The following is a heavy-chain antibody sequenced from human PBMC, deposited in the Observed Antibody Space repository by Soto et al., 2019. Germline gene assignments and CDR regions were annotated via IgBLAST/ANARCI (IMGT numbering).Heavy chain of an antibody. J-gene: IGHJ3*02. CDR3: TTASIAAGYAFDI. CDR1: GFTFSNAW. Sequence: GGSLRLSCAASGFTFSNAWMSWVRQALGKGLEWVGRIKSKTDGGTTDYAAPVKGRFTISRDDSKNTLYLQMNSLKTEDTAVYYCTTASIAAGYAFDIWGQGTMVTVSS. CDR2: IKSKTDGGTT. D-gene: IGHD6-25*01. V-gene: IGHV3-15*01.